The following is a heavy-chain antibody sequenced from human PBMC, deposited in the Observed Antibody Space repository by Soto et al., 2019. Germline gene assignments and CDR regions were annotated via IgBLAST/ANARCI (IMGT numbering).Heavy chain of an antibody. V-gene: IGHV4-34*01. CDR3: ARAPWNYVGDYFDY. J-gene: IGHJ4*02. D-gene: IGHD1-7*01. CDR1: GGSFSGYY. Sequence: ETLSLTCAVYGGSFSGYYWSWIRQPPGKGLEWIGEINHSGSTNYNPSLKSRVTISVDTSKNQFSLKLSSVTAADTAVYYCARAPWNYVGDYFDYWGQGTLVTVSS. CDR2: INHSGST.